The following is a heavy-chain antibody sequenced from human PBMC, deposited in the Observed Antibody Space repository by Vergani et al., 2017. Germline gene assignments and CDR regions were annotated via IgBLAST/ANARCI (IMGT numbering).Heavy chain of an antibody. CDR2: IYYSGST. CDR1: GGSISSGSYY. CDR3: ASSRILYYYGMDV. V-gene: IGHV4-61*01. D-gene: IGHD5-18*01. Sequence: QVQLQESGPGLVKPSQTLSLTCTVSGGSISSGSYYWSWIRQPPGKGLEWIGYIYYSGSTNYNPSLKSRVTISVDTSKNQFSLKLSSVTAADTAVYYCASSRILYYYGMDVWGQGTTVTVSS. J-gene: IGHJ6*02.